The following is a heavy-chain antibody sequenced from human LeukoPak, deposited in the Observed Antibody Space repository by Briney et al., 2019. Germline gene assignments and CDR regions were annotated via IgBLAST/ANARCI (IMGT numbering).Heavy chain of an antibody. CDR1: GFTFSAYV. Sequence: GGAPRLSCAASGFTFSAYVMRGGRQTPDKGLERGAVISYDGSNKYYTESVKRPFTISRDNTKHTMYLQMNSPRAEDTAVYYCAIQNHYDLWSGYLFDSSGQGALLTVSS. V-gene: IGHV3-30*03. CDR2: ISYDGSNK. D-gene: IGHD3-3*01. CDR3: AIQNHYDLWSGYLFDS. J-gene: IGHJ4*02.